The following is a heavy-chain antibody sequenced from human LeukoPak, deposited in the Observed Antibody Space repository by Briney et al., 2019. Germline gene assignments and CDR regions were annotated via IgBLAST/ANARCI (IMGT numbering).Heavy chain of an antibody. CDR3: ASRFCTSSGCGVAY. D-gene: IGHD2-2*01. CDR2: VSYDGSDK. CDR1: GFTFSNYG. Sequence: GRSLRLSCAASGFTFSNYGMLWVRQAPGKGLDWVAVVSYDGSDKHYADSVKGRFTISRDNSKNTLYLQLNSLRGDDTAVYYCASRFCTSSGCGVAYWGQGTLVTVSS. V-gene: IGHV3-30*03. J-gene: IGHJ4*02.